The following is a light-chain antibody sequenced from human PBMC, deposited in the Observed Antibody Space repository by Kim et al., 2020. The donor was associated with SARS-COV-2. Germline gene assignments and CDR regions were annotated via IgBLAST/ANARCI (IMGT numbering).Light chain of an antibody. V-gene: IGKV3-15*01. J-gene: IGKJ1*01. Sequence: DIVLTQSPATLSVSPGERATLSCGASQSIGTNLAWFQRKPGQAPRLLIYAASTRAAAIPARLSGSGSGTEFTLTISSLQSDDLAIYFCQQYDNWPRTFGQVTKMNIK. CDR1: QSIGTN. CDR3: QQYDNWPRT. CDR2: AAS.